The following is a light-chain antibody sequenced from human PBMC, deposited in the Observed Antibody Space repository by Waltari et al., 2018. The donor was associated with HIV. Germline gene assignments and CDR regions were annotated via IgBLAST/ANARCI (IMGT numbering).Light chain of an antibody. J-gene: IGLJ1*01. CDR2: EVS. CDR1: SSDVGGYNY. V-gene: IGLV2-8*01. Sequence: QSALTQPPSASGSPGQSVTISCTGTSSDVGGYNYVSWYQQHPGKAPKLMIYEVSKRPCGVPDRFSGSKFGNTASLTVSGLQPEDEAYYYCSSYAGSNNFVFGTGTKVTVL. CDR3: SSYAGSNNFV.